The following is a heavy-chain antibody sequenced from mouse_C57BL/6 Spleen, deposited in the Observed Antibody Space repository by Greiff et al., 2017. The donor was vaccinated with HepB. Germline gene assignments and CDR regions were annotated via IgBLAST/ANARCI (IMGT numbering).Heavy chain of an antibody. CDR1: GFTFTDYY. CDR3: ARSLYDGYPYAMDY. CDR2: IRNKANGYTT. Sequence: EVKLVESGGGLVQPGGSLSLSCAASGFTFTDYYMSWVRQPPGKALEWLGFIRNKANGYTTEYSASVKGRFTISRDNSQSILYLQMNALRAEDSATYYCARSLYDGYPYAMDYWGQGTSVTVSS. V-gene: IGHV7-3*01. J-gene: IGHJ4*01. D-gene: IGHD2-3*01.